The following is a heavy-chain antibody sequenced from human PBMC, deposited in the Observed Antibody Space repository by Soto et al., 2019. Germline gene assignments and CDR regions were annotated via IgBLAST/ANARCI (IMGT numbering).Heavy chain of an antibody. J-gene: IGHJ5*02. D-gene: IGHD1-20*01. CDR1: GYSISSGYY. V-gene: IGHV4-38-2*02. CDR3: AREEYSWKAPFDP. CDR2: VYHSGST. Sequence: PSETLSLTCSVSGYSISSGYYWGWIRQPPGKGLEWIGCVYHSGSTFYNPSLKSRVTISVDTSKNQFSQELTSVTAADTAVYYCAREEYSWKAPFDPWGQGTLVTSPQ.